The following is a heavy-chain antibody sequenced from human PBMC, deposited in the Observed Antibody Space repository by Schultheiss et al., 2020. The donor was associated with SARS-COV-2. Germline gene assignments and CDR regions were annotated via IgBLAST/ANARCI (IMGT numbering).Heavy chain of an antibody. CDR2: IIPIFGTA. V-gene: IGHV1-69*13. D-gene: IGHD6-13*01. J-gene: IGHJ6*02. Sequence: SVKVSCKASGYTFTGYYMHWVRQAPGQGLEWMGGIIPIFGTANYAQKFQGRVTITADESTSTAYMELSSLRSEDTAVYYCARDSTWTGQQYYYYYYGMDVWGQGTTVTVSS. CDR3: ARDSTWTGQQYYYYYYGMDV. CDR1: GYTFTGYY.